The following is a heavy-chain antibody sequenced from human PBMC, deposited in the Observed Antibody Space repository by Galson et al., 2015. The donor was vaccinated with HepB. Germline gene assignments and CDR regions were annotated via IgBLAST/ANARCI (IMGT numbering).Heavy chain of an antibody. CDR2: INPNSGGT. V-gene: IGHV1-2*02. Sequence: SVKASCKASGYTFTGYYMHWVRQAPGQGLEWMGWINPNSGGTNYAQRFQGRVTMTRDTSISTAYMELSRLRSDDTAVYYCARDSSVGATLEDAFDIWGQGTMVTVSS. CDR1: GYTFTGYY. J-gene: IGHJ3*02. D-gene: IGHD1-26*01. CDR3: ARDSSVGATLEDAFDI.